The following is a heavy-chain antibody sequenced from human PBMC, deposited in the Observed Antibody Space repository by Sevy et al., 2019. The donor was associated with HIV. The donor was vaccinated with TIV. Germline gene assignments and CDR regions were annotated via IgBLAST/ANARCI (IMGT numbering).Heavy chain of an antibody. V-gene: IGHV1-69*04. CDR2: IIPILGIA. D-gene: IGHD2-2*01. CDR3: AREEPDIVVVPAAGTYGMDV. J-gene: IGHJ6*02. CDR1: GGTFSSYA. Sequence: ASVKVSCKASGGTFSSYAISWVRQAPGQGLEWMGRIIPILGIANYAQKFQGRVTITADKSTSTAYMELSSLRSEDTAGYYCAREEPDIVVVPAAGTYGMDVWGQGTTVTVSS.